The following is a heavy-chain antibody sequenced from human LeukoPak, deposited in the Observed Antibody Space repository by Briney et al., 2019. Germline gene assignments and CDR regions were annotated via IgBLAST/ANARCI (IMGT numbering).Heavy chain of an antibody. D-gene: IGHD6-6*01. CDR2: ICYSGST. CDR1: GDSISRSNYC. J-gene: IGHJ3*02. CDR3: ARLSQIVAFDI. V-gene: IGHV4-39*07. Sequence: SETLSLTCTVSGDSISRSNYCWGWIRQPPGKGLDWIGSICYSGSTNYNPSLKSRVTISVDTSKNQFSLKLSSVTAADTAVYYCARLSQIVAFDIWGQGTMVTVSS.